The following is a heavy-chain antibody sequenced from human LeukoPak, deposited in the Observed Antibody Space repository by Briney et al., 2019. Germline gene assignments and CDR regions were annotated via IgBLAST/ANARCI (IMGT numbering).Heavy chain of an antibody. CDR3: AKVATRYFDSSGYYSHYFDY. D-gene: IGHD3-22*01. CDR2: ISWNSGSI. V-gene: IGHV3-9*03. CDR1: GFTFEDYA. Sequence: PGGSLRLSCAASGFTFEDYAMHWVRQAPGKGLEWVSGISWNSGSIGYADSVKGRFTISRDNAKNSLFLQMNSLRAEDMALYYCAKVATRYFDSSGYYSHYFDYWGQGTLVTVSS. J-gene: IGHJ4*02.